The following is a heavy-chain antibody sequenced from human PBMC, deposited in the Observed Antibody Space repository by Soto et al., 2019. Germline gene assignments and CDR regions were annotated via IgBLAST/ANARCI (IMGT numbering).Heavy chain of an antibody. J-gene: IGHJ4*02. Sequence: GASVKGAWKGCGYTFTSYYMHWVRQAPGQGLEWMGISYPSGGSTSYAQKFQGRVTMTKDTSRSTVYCELSSLRSEDTAVYYCARYNWTPTAIFDYWGQGTLVTVSS. V-gene: IGHV1-46*01. CDR2: SYPSGGST. CDR1: GYTFTSYY. CDR3: ARYNWTPTAIFDY. D-gene: IGHD1-20*01.